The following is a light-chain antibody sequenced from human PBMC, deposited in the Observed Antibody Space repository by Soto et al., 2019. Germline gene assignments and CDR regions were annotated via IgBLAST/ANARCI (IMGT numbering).Light chain of an antibody. CDR1: SSDVGGYNY. J-gene: IGLJ2*01. CDR2: DVS. Sequence: QSALTQPASVSRSPGQSITISCTGTSSDVGGYNYVSWYQQHPGKAPKLMIYDVSNRPSGVSNRFSGSKSGNTASLTISGLQAEDEAYYYCSSYTSSSTPSVFGGGTKLTV. V-gene: IGLV2-14*01. CDR3: SSYTSSSTPSV.